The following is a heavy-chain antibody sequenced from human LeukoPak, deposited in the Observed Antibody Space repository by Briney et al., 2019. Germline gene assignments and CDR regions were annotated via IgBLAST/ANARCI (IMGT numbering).Heavy chain of an antibody. J-gene: IGHJ6*03. Sequence: GGSLRLSCAASGFTFSSYEMSWVRQAPGKGLEWVSYISSSGSTIYYADSVKGRFTISRDNAKNSLYLQMNSLRAEDTAVYYCARASDNYYYHYMDVWGKGTTVTISS. CDR2: ISSSGSTI. CDR3: ARASDNYYYHYMDV. CDR1: GFTFSSYE. V-gene: IGHV3-48*03. D-gene: IGHD2-15*01.